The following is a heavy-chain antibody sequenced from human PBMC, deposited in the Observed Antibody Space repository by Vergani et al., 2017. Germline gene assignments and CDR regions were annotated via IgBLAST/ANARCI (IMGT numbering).Heavy chain of an antibody. CDR2: ISYDGSNK. CDR3: AKSPRSSPGYYYYYMDV. D-gene: IGHD3-10*01. V-gene: IGHV3-30*18. J-gene: IGHJ6*03. CDR1: GFTFSSYG. Sequence: QVQLVESGGGVVQPGRSLRLSCAASGFTFSSYGMHWVRQAPGKVLEWVAVISYDGSNKYYADSVKGRFTISRDNSKNTLYLQMNSLRAEDTAVYYCAKSPRSSPGYYYYYMDVWGKGTTVTVSS.